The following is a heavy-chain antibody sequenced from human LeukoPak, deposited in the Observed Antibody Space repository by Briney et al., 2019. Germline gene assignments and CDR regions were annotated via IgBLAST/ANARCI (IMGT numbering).Heavy chain of an antibody. CDR1: GGSISSGGYS. Sequence: SETLSLTCAVSGGSISSGGYSWSWIRQPPGKGLEWIGYIYHSGSTYYNPSLKSRVTISVDGSKNQFSLKLSSVTAADTAVYYCRVGGPYYDSSGYYLGSAFDIWGQGTMVTVSS. D-gene: IGHD3-22*01. V-gene: IGHV4-30-2*01. CDR3: RVGGPYYDSSGYYLGSAFDI. J-gene: IGHJ3*02. CDR2: IYHSGST.